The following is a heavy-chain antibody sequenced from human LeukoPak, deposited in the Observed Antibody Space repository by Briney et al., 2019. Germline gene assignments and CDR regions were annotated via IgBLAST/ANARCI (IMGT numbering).Heavy chain of an antibody. CDR2: IRWNSGSI. V-gene: IGHV3-9*03. J-gene: IGHJ3*02. CDR1: GFTFDDYA. D-gene: IGHD2-2*01. CDR3: AKARLRGCSSTSCYASRGAAFDI. Sequence: GRSLRLSCAASGFTFDDYAMHWGRQAPGEGLEWVSGIRWNSGSIGYADSVKGRFTISRDNAKNSLYLQMNSLRAEDMALYYCAKARLRGCSSTSCYASRGAAFDIWGQGTMVTVSS.